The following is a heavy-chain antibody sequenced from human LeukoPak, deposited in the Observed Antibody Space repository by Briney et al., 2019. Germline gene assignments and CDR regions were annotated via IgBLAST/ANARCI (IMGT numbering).Heavy chain of an antibody. J-gene: IGHJ4*02. V-gene: IGHV3-23*01. CDR1: GFTFSSYA. Sequence: PGGSLRLSCAASGFTFSSYAMSWVRQAPGKGLEWVSAISGSGGSTYYADSVKGRFTISRDNAKNPLYLQMNSLRAEDTAVYYCAKLVNYYDSSGPPGGHWGQGTLVTVSS. CDR2: ISGSGGST. CDR3: AKLVNYYDSSGPPGGH. D-gene: IGHD3-22*01.